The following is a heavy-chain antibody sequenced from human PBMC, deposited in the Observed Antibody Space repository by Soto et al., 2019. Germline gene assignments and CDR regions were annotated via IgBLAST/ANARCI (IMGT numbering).Heavy chain of an antibody. J-gene: IGHJ3*02. Sequence: GGSLRLSCAASGFTFSSYAMHWVRQAPGKGLEWVAVISYDGSNKYYADSVKGRFTISRDNSKNTLYLQMNSLRAEDTAVYYCARDFPVIVGAPGDDFDIWGQGTMVT. CDR1: GFTFSSYA. CDR3: ARDFPVIVGAPGDDFDI. CDR2: ISYDGSNK. D-gene: IGHD1-26*01. V-gene: IGHV3-30-3*01.